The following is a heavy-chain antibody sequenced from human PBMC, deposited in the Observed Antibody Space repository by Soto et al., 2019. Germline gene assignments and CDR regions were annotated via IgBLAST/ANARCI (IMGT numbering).Heavy chain of an antibody. J-gene: IGHJ6*03. V-gene: IGHV4-4*02. CDR1: SGSISSSNW. CDR2: IYYSGST. D-gene: IGHD6-13*01. Sequence: PSETLSLTCAVSSGSISSSNWWTWVRQPPGKGLEWIGEIYYSGSTKYNPSLKSRVTMSVDKSKNQFSLKLSSVTAADTAVYYCASCDGSPYYMDVWGKGTTVTVSS. CDR3: ASCDGSPYYMDV.